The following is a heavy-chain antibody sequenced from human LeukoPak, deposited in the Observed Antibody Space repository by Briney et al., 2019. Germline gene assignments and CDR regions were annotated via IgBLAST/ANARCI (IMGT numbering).Heavy chain of an antibody. D-gene: IGHD3-10*01. J-gene: IGHJ1*01. CDR1: GYSISSGYY. CDR2: SYHSGST. Sequence: SETLSLTCAVSGYSISSGYYWCWIRQPPGKGLEWIGSSYHSGSTYYNPSLKSRVTISVDTSKNQFSLKLSSMTAADTAVYYCASLYYYGSGSYYIQYFQHWGQGTLVTVSS. CDR3: ASLYYYGSGSYYIQYFQH. V-gene: IGHV4-38-2*01.